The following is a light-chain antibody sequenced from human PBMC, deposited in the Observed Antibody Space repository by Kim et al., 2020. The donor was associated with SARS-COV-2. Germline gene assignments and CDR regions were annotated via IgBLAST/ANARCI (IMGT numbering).Light chain of an antibody. CDR3: QQSYRTPPT. J-gene: IGKJ1*01. CDR2: AAS. Sequence: ASVRDRVTITCRASQNIITFLNWYQHKPGEAPKLLISAASSLQTGVPSRFSGSASGTEFTLTISSLQPDDFATYYCQQSYRTPPTFGQGTKVDIK. CDR1: QNIITF. V-gene: IGKV1-39*01.